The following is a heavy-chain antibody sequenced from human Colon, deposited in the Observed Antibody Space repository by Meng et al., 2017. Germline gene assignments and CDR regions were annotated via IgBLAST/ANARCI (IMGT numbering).Heavy chain of an antibody. CDR1: RISIRSGNG. V-gene: IGHV4-4*02. CDR3: ARKRTSPGTLGFDY. Sequence: VQLRGSRPGLGTPWGTLSPTCAVSRISIRSGNGWTWVRQPPGKGLEWIGEIYPSGRTSSNPTLQGRVTILPDKSKNQFSLELNSVTAADTAIYFCARKRTSPGTLGFDYWGQGTLVTVSS. J-gene: IGHJ4*02. D-gene: IGHD6-13*01. CDR2: IYPSGRT.